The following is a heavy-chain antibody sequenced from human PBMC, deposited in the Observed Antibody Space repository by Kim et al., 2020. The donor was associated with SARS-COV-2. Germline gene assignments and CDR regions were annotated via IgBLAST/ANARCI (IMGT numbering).Heavy chain of an antibody. CDR3: ATGTIVVATTWFDP. D-gene: IGHD1-26*01. CDR1: GYTLTELS. CDR2: FDPEDGET. J-gene: IGHJ5*02. Sequence: ASVKVSCKVSGYTLTELSMHWVRQAPGKGLDWMGGFDPEDGETIYAQKFQGRVTMTEDTSTDTAYMELSSLRSEDTAVYYCATGTIVVATTWFDPWGQGTLVTVSS. V-gene: IGHV1-24*01.